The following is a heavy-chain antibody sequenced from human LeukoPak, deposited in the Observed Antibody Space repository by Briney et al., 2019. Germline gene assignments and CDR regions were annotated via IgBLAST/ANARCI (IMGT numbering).Heavy chain of an antibody. V-gene: IGHV1-58*01. D-gene: IGHD3-22*01. J-gene: IGHJ3*01. CDR2: IVVGSGNT. Sequence: EASVKVSCKASGFTFTSSAVQWVRPARGQRLEWIGWIVVGSGNTNYAQKFQERVTITRDMSTSLVYMELSSLRSEDTAVYYCAAEAAYYYDSRDAFDVWGQGTMVTVSS. CDR1: GFTFTSSA. CDR3: AAEAAYYYDSRDAFDV.